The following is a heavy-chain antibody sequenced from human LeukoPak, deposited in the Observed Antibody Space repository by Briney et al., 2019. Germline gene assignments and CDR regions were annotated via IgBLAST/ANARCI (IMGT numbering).Heavy chain of an antibody. J-gene: IGHJ4*02. CDR2: IRYDGSNK. D-gene: IGHD4-17*01. V-gene: IGHV3-30*02. CDR3: AKERATVTGYFAH. Sequence: GGSLRLSCAASGFTFSNYGMHWVRQAPGKGLEWVAFIRYDGSNKYYADSVKGRFTISRDNSKNTLYLQMNSLRAEDTAVYYCAKERATVTGYFAHWGQGTLVTVSS. CDR1: GFTFSNYG.